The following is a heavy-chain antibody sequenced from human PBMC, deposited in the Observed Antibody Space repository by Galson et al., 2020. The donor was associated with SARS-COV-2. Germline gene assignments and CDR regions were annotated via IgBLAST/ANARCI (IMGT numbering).Heavy chain of an antibody. CDR3: ARDPSHYDILTGYFPSFDY. V-gene: IGHV3-33*01. D-gene: IGHD3-9*01. CDR1: GFTFSSYG. J-gene: IGHJ4*02. Sequence: GESLKISCAASGFTFSSYGMHWVRQAPGKGLEWVAVIWYDGSNKYYADSVKGRFTISRDNSKNTLYLQMNSLRAEATAVYYCARDPSHYDILTGYFPSFDYWGRGNVGTVAS. CDR2: IWYDGSNK.